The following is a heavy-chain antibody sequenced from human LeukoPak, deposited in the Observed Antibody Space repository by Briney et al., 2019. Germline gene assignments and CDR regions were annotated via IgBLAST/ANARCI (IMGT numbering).Heavy chain of an antibody. J-gene: IGHJ4*02. V-gene: IGHV1-2*02. Sequence: ASVKVSCKASVYTITGYYMDWVRQAPGQGLEWMGWMNPNSGNTNYAQKFQGRVTMTRDTSISTAYMDLSRLTSDDTATYYCARHPSVVTHLDYWGQGTLITVSS. CDR1: VYTITGYY. CDR3: ARHPSVVTHLDY. D-gene: IGHD3-16*02. CDR2: MNPNSGNT.